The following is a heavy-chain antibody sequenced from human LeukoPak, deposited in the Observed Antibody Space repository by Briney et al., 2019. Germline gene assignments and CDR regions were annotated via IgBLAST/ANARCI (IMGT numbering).Heavy chain of an antibody. V-gene: IGHV3-21*04. CDR3: ARDSSMLRGPLVIYYFDF. CDR2: ISSSSSYI. D-gene: IGHD3-10*01. Sequence: GGSLRLSCAASGFTFSSYSMNWVRQAPGKGLEWVSSISSSSSYIYYADSVKGRFTISRDNAKNSLYLQMNSLRVEDTAFYCCARDSSMLRGPLVIYYFDFWDQGTLVTVSS. CDR1: GFTFSSYS. J-gene: IGHJ4*02.